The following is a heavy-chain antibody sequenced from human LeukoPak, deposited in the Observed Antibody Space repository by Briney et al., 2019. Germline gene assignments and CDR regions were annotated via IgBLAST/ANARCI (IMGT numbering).Heavy chain of an antibody. CDR1: GGSIGSYH. D-gene: IGHD1-26*01. Sequence: SETLSLTCNVSGGSIGSYHWSWIRQSPGKGLEWIGDIYYSGSTNYNPSLKSRVTLLVDMSKNQFSLKVRSVTAVDTAMYYCARNRWDTGASFDSWGQGTLVTVSS. V-gene: IGHV4-59*01. CDR2: IYYSGST. CDR3: ARNRWDTGASFDS. J-gene: IGHJ4*02.